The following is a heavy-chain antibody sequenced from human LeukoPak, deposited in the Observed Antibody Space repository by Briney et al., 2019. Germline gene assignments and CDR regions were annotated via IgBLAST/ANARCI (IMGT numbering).Heavy chain of an antibody. CDR1: GYSFTSYW. CDR2: IYPGDSDT. J-gene: IGHJ3*02. V-gene: IGHV5-51*01. D-gene: IGHD3-10*01. Sequence: PGESLKISCKGSGYSFTSYWIGWVRQMPGKGLEWMGIIYPGDSDTRYSPSFQGQVTISADKSISTAYLQWSSLKASDTAMYYCASDAGIRILDNDAFDIWGQGTMVTVSS. CDR3: ASDAGIRILDNDAFDI.